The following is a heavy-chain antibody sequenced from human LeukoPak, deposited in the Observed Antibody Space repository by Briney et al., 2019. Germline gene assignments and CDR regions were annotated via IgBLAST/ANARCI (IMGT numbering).Heavy chain of an antibody. D-gene: IGHD3-16*02. V-gene: IGHV1-69*13. CDR2: ITLIFGTA. Sequence: SVKVSCKASGGTFSSYAISWVQQAPGQGLEWMGGITLIFGTANYAQKFQGRVTITADESTSTAYMELSSLRSEDTAVYYCARGGYDYVWGSYRPENYFDYWGQGTLVTVSS. CDR1: GGTFSSYA. CDR3: ARGGYDYVWGSYRPENYFDY. J-gene: IGHJ4*02.